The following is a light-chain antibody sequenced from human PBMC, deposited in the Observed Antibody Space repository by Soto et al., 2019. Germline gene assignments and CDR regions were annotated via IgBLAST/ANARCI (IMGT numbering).Light chain of an antibody. Sequence: QSALTQPASVSGSPGKSITLSFTGTSSDVGNYNLVSWYQQHPGKAPKLMIYEVNKRPSGVSNRFSGSKSGNTASLTIFGLQAEDEADYYCCSNGGASTTYVFGTGTKVTVL. CDR1: SSDVGNYNL. CDR3: CSNGGASTTYV. J-gene: IGLJ1*01. V-gene: IGLV2-23*02. CDR2: EVN.